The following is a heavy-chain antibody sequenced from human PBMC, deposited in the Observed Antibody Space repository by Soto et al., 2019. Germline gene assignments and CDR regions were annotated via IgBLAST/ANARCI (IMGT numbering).Heavy chain of an antibody. J-gene: IGHJ4*02. CDR2: ISSSSSYT. CDR1: GFTFSDYY. Sequence: QVQLVESGGGLAKPGGSLRLSCAASGFTFSDYYMSWIRQAPGKGLEWVSYISSSSSYTNYADSVKGRFTISRDNAKNSLYLQMNSLRAEDTAVYYCAREPYGDYVFDYWGQGTLVTVSS. CDR3: AREPYGDYVFDY. D-gene: IGHD4-17*01. V-gene: IGHV3-11*06.